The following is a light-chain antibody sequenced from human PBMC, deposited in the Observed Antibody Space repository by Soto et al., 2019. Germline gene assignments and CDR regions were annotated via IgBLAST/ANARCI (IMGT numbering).Light chain of an antibody. CDR3: SSYTSSSTLGV. CDR2: DVS. CDR1: SSDVGGYNY. V-gene: IGLV2-14*01. Sequence: QSALTQPASVSGSPGQSITISCTGTSSDVGGYNYVSWYQQHPGKAPKLMIYDVSNRPSGVSNRFSGSKSGNTASLTISGLQSEDEGDNYCSSYTSSSTLGVFGGGTKVTVL. J-gene: IGLJ2*01.